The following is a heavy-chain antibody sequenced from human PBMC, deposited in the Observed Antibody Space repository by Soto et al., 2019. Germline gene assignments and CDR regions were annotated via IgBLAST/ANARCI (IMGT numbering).Heavy chain of an antibody. CDR3: AVKDPTERYYYGMDV. CDR1: GYTFTGYY. J-gene: IGHJ6*02. Sequence: ASVKVSCKASGYTFTGYYMHWVRQAPGQGLEWMGWTNPNSGGTNYAQKFQGRVTMTRDTSISTAYMELSRLRSDDTAVYYCAVKDPTERYYYGMDVWGQGTTVTAP. CDR2: TNPNSGGT. V-gene: IGHV1-2*02. D-gene: IGHD1-1*01.